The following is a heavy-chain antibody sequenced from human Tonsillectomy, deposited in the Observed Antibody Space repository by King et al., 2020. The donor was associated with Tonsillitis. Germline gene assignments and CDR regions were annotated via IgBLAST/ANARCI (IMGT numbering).Heavy chain of an antibody. Sequence: VQLVESGGGLVKPGGSLRLSCAASGFTFSNAWMNWVRQAPGKGLEWVGRVKSKSDGGTIDYAAPVKGRFTIPRDDSKNTLYLQLNSLKTEDTAVYYCAHNDAFDIWGQGTMVTVSS. CDR1: GFTFSNAW. CDR3: AHNDAFDI. D-gene: IGHD1-1*01. CDR2: VKSKSDGGTI. J-gene: IGHJ3*02. V-gene: IGHV3-15*07.